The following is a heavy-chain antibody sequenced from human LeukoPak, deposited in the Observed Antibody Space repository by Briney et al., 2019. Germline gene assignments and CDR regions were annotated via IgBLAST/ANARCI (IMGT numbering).Heavy chain of an antibody. J-gene: IGHJ5*02. CDR2: ISGSGGST. Sequence: PGGSLRLSCAASGFTFSSYAMSWVRQAPGKGLEWVSAISGSGGSTYYADSVKGRFTISRDNSKNTLYLQMNSLRAEDTAVYYCAKARVSIAAAGTEWFDPWGQGTLVTVSS. D-gene: IGHD6-13*01. CDR3: AKARVSIAAAGTEWFDP. CDR1: GFTFSSYA. V-gene: IGHV3-23*01.